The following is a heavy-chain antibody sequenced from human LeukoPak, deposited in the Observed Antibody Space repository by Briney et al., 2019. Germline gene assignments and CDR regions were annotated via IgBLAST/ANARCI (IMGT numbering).Heavy chain of an antibody. J-gene: IGHJ4*02. CDR3: ARGYTYFAY. CDR1: GFTFRNYS. D-gene: IGHD3-16*02. Sequence: GGSLRLSCAASGFTFRNYSMHWVRQAPGKGLEWVTFIRYDGADKYYADSVKGRFTISRDDSKNTVFLQMNTLRVVDTAVYYCARGYTYFAYWGQGTLATVSS. V-gene: IGHV3-30*02. CDR2: IRYDGADK.